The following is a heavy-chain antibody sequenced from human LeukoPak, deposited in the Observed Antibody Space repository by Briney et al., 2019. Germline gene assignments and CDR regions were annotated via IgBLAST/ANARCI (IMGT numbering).Heavy chain of an antibody. J-gene: IGHJ4*02. V-gene: IGHV5-51*01. CDR1: GYIFTDYW. CDR2: IYPADSDT. CDR3: ARQSRDGSKTRVYDY. D-gene: IGHD3-10*01. Sequence: GESLKISCQVSGYIFTDYWIGWGRQMPGKGLESMGIIYPADSDTTYSPSFQGQVTISVDKSISTVYLQWSSLKASDTAMYYCARQSRDGSKTRVYDYWGQGTLVTVSS.